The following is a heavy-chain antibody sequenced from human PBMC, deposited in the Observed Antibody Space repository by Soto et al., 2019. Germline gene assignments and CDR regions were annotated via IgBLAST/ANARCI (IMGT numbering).Heavy chain of an antibody. J-gene: IGHJ4*02. V-gene: IGHV3-74*01. Sequence: EVQLVESGGGLVQPGGSLRLSCAASGFTFSSYWMHWVRQAPGKGLVWVSRINSDGSSISYADSVKGRFTISRDNAKNTRYLQMNSLRVDDTAVYYCARETGYSSGWRQDYWGQGTLVAVSS. CDR2: INSDGSSI. D-gene: IGHD6-19*01. CDR3: ARETGYSSGWRQDY. CDR1: GFTFSSYW.